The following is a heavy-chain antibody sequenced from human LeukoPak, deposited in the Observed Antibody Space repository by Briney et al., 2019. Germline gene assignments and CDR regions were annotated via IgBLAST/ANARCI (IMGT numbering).Heavy chain of an antibody. D-gene: IGHD1-26*01. CDR1: GDSISTYY. J-gene: IGHJ4*02. CDR3: ARGSWWELLGGDY. CDR2: IYYTGIT. V-gene: IGHV4-59*01. Sequence: PSETLSLTCTISGDSISTYYWSWIRQPPGKGLEWIGYIYYTGITNYNPSLTSRVTISIDTSKIQFSLKLSSVTAADTAVYYCARGSWWELLGGDYWGQGILVTVSS.